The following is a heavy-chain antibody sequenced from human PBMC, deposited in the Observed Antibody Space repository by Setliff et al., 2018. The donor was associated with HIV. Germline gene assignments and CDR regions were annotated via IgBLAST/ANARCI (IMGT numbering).Heavy chain of an antibody. V-gene: IGHV3-30*03. CDR3: ARDASISSPYDAFDI. J-gene: IGHJ3*02. CDR1: GFTFSRYS. CDR2: ISYDGNNK. Sequence: HPGGSLRLSCAASGFTFSRYSMSWVRQAPGKGLEWVAVISYDGNNKYYADSLKGRFTISRDNSKNTLYLQMGSLRAEDMAVYYCARDASISSPYDAFDIWGQGTMVTVSS. D-gene: IGHD6-6*01.